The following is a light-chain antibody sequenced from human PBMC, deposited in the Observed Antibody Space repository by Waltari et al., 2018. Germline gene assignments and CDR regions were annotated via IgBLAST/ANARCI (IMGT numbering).Light chain of an antibody. CDR2: WAS. CDR3: QQYYSTPYT. CDR1: KSVLYSSNNKNY. Sequence: DMVMTQSPASLAVSRAERATINCKPSKSVLYSSNNKNYLAWYQQKPGQPPKLLIYWASTRESGVPDRFSGSGSGTDFTLTISSLQAEDVAVYYCQQYYSTPYTFGQGTKLEIK. J-gene: IGKJ2*01. V-gene: IGKV4-1*01.